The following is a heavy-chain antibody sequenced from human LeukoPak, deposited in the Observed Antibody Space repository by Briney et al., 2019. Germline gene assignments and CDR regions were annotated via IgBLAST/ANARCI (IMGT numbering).Heavy chain of an antibody. CDR3: ARVEITWIQQWDHDY. J-gene: IGHJ4*02. V-gene: IGHV1-18*01. D-gene: IGHD5-18*01. CDR1: GGTFSASP. CDR2: ISAYNANT. Sequence: ASVNVSCKASGGTFSASPFSWVRQAPGQGLEWMGGISAYNANTYYAQKFQGRVTMITDTTTNTDYMELRSLSSDDTAVYYCARVEITWIQQWDHDYWGQGTLVSVSS.